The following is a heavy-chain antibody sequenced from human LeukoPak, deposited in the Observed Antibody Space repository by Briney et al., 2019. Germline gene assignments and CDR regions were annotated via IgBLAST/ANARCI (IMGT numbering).Heavy chain of an antibody. CDR3: ARWGYSNGWSYIDY. J-gene: IGHJ4*02. Sequence: GGSLRLSCAASGFTFSSHWMTWVRQAPGKGLEWVANIKEDGSEKYYVDSVKGRFTISRDNAKNSLYVQMNSLRAEDTAMYYCARWGYSNGWSYIDYRGQGTLVTVSS. CDR1: GFTFSSHW. CDR2: IKEDGSEK. D-gene: IGHD6-19*01. V-gene: IGHV3-7*04.